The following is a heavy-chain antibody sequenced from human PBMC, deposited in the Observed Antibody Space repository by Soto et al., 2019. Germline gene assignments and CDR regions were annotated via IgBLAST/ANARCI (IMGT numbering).Heavy chain of an antibody. D-gene: IGHD2-21*02. Sequence: QITLKESGPTLVKPTQTLTLTCTFSGFALTNIAEGVGWIRQPPGKALEWLALVYWDDDKRYNPSLRSRLTITKDTSKTQVVLTMTNMDPVDTATYYCVQSRCGGDCLTFYSSHAYYGFDVWGQGTTVTVSS. CDR1: GFALTNIAEG. V-gene: IGHV2-5*02. J-gene: IGHJ6*02. CDR2: VYWDDDK. CDR3: VQSRCGGDCLTFYSSHAYYGFDV.